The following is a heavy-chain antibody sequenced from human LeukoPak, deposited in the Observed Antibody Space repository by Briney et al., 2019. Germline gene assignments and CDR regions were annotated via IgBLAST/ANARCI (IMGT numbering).Heavy chain of an antibody. J-gene: IGHJ4*02. CDR2: IDPNSGGT. D-gene: IGHD2-2*02. CDR3: ARVPGPYTTSRFHY. V-gene: IGHV1-2*02. Sequence: ASVKLSCKTSGYTFTDYYMHWVRQAPGQGLERMGWIDPNSGGTNYAQKFQVRVTMTRDTSISTVYMELTGLRSDDTAVYYCARVPGPYTTSRFHYRGQGTLVTVSS. CDR1: GYTFTDYY.